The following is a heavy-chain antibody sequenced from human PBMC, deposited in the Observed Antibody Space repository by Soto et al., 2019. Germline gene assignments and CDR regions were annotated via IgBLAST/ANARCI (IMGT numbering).Heavy chain of an antibody. CDR1: GFSLSSSGVG. Sequence: QITLKESGPTLVKPTQTLTLTCTFSGFSLSSSGVGVGWIRQPPGKALEWLAIIYWDDEKRYSPSLKSRVTITKDTPKDQVVLTMTNLAPVDTATYYCAHRLTVTTPFDSWGQGTLVTVSS. V-gene: IGHV2-5*02. CDR3: AHRLTVTTPFDS. D-gene: IGHD4-17*01. J-gene: IGHJ4*02. CDR2: IYWDDEK.